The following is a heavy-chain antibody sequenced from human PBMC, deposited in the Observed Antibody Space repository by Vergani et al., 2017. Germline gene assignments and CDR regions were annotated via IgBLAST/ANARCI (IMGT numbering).Heavy chain of an antibody. Sequence: QVQLVQSGAEVKKPGASVKVSCKASGYTFTGYYMHWVRQAPGQGLEWMGWINPNSGGTNYAQKFQGRVTMTRNTSISTAYMELSSLRSEDTAVYYCARGLIFSPYYYYYMDVWGKGTTVTVSS. J-gene: IGHJ6*03. CDR1: GYTFTGYY. CDR3: ARGLIFSPYYYYYMDV. D-gene: IGHD3/OR15-3a*01. V-gene: IGHV1-2*02. CDR2: INPNSGGT.